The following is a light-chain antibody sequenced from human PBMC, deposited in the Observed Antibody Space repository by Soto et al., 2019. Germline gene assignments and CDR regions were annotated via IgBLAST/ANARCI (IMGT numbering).Light chain of an antibody. CDR2: GAS. CDR1: QGVTTAY. Sequence: EVVLTQSPGTLSLSPGQRATLSCRASQGVTTAYLAWYQHKPGQAPRLLIYGASNRATGIPDRFSGSGSGTDYTLTISRLEAEGFALYSGQQYGDSPRFTLGPGMKVDIE. J-gene: IGKJ3*01. CDR3: QQYGDSPRFT. V-gene: IGKV3-20*01.